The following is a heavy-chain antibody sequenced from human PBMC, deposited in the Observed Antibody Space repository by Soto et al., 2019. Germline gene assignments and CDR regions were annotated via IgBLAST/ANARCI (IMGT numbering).Heavy chain of an antibody. Sequence: GGSLRLSCAASGFTFNSYAMSWVRQAPAKGLDWVSSISGSGGTTYYADSVKGRFTVSRDNSRNTLFLQMNSLRAEDTAVYYCVQVYTAYGLFDYWGQGTLVTVSS. CDR1: GFTFNSYA. CDR2: ISGSGGTT. D-gene: IGHD1-20*01. J-gene: IGHJ4*02. CDR3: VQVYTAYGLFDY. V-gene: IGHV3-23*01.